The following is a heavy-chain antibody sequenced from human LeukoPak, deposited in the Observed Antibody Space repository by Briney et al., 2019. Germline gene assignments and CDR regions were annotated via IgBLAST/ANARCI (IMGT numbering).Heavy chain of an antibody. Sequence: SETLSLTCAVYGGSFSGYYWSWIRQPPGKGLEWIGEINRSGSTNYNPSLKSRVTISVDTSKNQFSLKLSSVTAADTAVYYCARARAVFGVVISWFDPWGQGTLVTVSS. D-gene: IGHD3-3*01. CDR1: GGSFSGYY. CDR2: INRSGST. V-gene: IGHV4-34*01. J-gene: IGHJ5*02. CDR3: ARARAVFGVVISWFDP.